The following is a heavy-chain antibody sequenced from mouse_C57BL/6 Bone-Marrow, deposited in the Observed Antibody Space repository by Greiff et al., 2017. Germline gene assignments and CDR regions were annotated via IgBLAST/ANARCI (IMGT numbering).Heavy chain of an antibody. D-gene: IGHD2-3*01. V-gene: IGHV1-26*01. Sequence: VQLQQSGPELVKPGASVKISCKASGYTFTDYYMNWVKQSHGKSLEWIGDINPNNGGTSYNQKFKGKATLTVDKSSSTAYMELRSLTSEDSAVYYCARSERWLLLFAYWGQGTLVTVSA. J-gene: IGHJ3*01. CDR3: ARSERWLLLFAY. CDR1: GYTFTDYY. CDR2: INPNNGGT.